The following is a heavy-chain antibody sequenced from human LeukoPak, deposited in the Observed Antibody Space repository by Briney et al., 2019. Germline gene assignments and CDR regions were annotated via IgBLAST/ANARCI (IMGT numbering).Heavy chain of an antibody. Sequence: PGGSLRLSCAGSGFTFSGYGMSWVRQAPGKGLEWVSGLSDSGVPTYYADSVKGRFTISRDNAKNTLYLQMNSLRAEDTAIYYCAKQWGIYMYRPFEDWGQGTLVTVSS. CDR1: GFTFSGYG. V-gene: IGHV3-23*01. D-gene: IGHD1-26*01. CDR2: LSDSGVPT. CDR3: AKQWGIYMYRPFED. J-gene: IGHJ4*02.